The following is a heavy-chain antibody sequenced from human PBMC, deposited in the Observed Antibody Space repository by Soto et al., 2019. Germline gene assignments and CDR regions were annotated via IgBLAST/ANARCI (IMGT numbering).Heavy chain of an antibody. CDR2: MNPNSGNT. CDR3: ARGRLETYYDFWSGYYPRDYYFDY. D-gene: IGHD3-3*01. J-gene: IGHJ4*02. Sequence: ASVKVSCKASGYTFTSYDINWVRQATGQGLEWMGWMNPNSGNTGYAQKFQGRVTMTRNTSISTAYMELSSLRSEDTAVYYCARGRLETYYDFWSGYYPRDYYFDYWGQGTRVTVSS. CDR1: GYTFTSYD. V-gene: IGHV1-8*01.